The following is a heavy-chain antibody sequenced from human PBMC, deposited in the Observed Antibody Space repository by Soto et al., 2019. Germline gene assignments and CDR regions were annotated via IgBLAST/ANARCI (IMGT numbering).Heavy chain of an antibody. D-gene: IGHD6-19*01. J-gene: IGHJ4*02. CDR1: GFTFSGHW. CDR2: IKQDVGEK. CDR3: ARWETSDWYLGI. Sequence: EVQLVESGGGLVQPGGSLRLSCAASGFTFSGHWMAWVRQAPGKGLEWVASIKQDVGEKYYVDSVKGRFTISRDNAKNSLYLEMISLRADDTALYYCARWETSDWYLGIWGQGTLVTVSS. V-gene: IGHV3-7*03.